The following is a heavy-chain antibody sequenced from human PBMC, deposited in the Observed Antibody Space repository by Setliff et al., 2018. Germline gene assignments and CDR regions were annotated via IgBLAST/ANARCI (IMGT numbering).Heavy chain of an antibody. CDR2: IKEDGSEK. CDR3: VMGSAAAGTAYYYGMDV. CDR1: GFTFSSYW. D-gene: IGHD6-13*01. Sequence: PGGSLRLSCAASGFTFSSYWMSWVRQAPGKGLEWVANIKEDGSEKYYVDSVKGRFTMSRDNAKNSLYLQMNSLRVEDTAVYYCVMGSAAAGTAYYYGMDVWGQGTTVTVSS. J-gene: IGHJ6*02. V-gene: IGHV3-7*01.